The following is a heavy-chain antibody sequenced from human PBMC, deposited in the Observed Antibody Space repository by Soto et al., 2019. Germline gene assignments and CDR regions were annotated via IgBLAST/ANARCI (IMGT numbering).Heavy chain of an antibody. CDR3: TTDGGAYKNYFDY. Sequence: WGSLRIRCAPYVFTFSSAWMGWVRQAPGKGLEWVGRIKSKTDGGTTDYAGPVKGRFTSSRDDSKNTLYLQMNSLKTEDTAVYHCTTDGGAYKNYFDYWGQGTLVTVSS. D-gene: IGHD3-16*01. CDR1: VFTFSSAW. J-gene: IGHJ4*02. CDR2: IKSKTDGGTT. V-gene: IGHV3-15*01.